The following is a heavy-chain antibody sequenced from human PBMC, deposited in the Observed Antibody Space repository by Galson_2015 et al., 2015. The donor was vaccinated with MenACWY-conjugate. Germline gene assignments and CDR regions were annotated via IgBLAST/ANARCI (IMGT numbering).Heavy chain of an antibody. D-gene: IGHD3/OR15-3a*01. V-gene: IGHV3-23*01. Sequence: SLRLSCAASGFDFDDYAMSWVRQAPGKGLQWVAGVGRGGGSTYYTDPVRGRLTISRDNSKNTLDLQMDSLRVEDTAVYYCAKVIYGARYYFEHWGQGSLV. CDR1: GFDFDDYA. J-gene: IGHJ4*02. CDR3: AKVIYGARYYFEH. CDR2: VGRGGGST.